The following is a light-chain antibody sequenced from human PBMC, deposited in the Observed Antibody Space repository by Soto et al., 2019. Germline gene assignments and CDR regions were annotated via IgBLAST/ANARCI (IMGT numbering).Light chain of an antibody. CDR1: SGSIASNY. Sequence: NFMLTQPHSVSESPGKTVTISCTRSSGSIASNYVQWYQQRPGSAPTSVIYDDNQRPSGVPDRFSGSIDSSSNSASLTISGLKTEDEAAYYCHSYDSDNVIFGGGTKVTVL. CDR2: DDN. CDR3: HSYDSDNVI. V-gene: IGLV6-57*04. J-gene: IGLJ2*01.